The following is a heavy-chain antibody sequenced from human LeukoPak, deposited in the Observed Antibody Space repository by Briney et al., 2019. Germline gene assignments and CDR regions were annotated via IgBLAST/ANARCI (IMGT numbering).Heavy chain of an antibody. J-gene: IGHJ5*01. CDR1: GGSFSDYS. V-gene: IGHV4-34*01. CDR2: INHSGGT. D-gene: IGHD2-15*01. CDR3: AKTHCGGGSCDKFDS. Sequence: PSETLSLTCAVYGGSFSDYSWSWIRQPPGKGLEWIGEINHSGGTNPNPSLRSRVSLSIDTSKNQLSLNLSSVTAADTALYYCAKTHCGGGSCDKFDSWGQGILVTVSS.